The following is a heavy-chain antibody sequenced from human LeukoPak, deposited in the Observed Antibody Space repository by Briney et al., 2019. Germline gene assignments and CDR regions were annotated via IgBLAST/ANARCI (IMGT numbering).Heavy chain of an antibody. CDR1: GYTFTSYA. J-gene: IGHJ4*02. CDR2: INAGNGNT. Sequence: ASVKVSCKASGYTFTSYAMHWVRQAPGQRLEWMGWINAGNGNTKYSQKFQSRVTMTTDTSTSTAYMELRSLRSDDTAVYYCARGRGYIPYWGQGTLVTVSS. CDR3: ARGRGYIPY. V-gene: IGHV1-3*01. D-gene: IGHD5-18*01.